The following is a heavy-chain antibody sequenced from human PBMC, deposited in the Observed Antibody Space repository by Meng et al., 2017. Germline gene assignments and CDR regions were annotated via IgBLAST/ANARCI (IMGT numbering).Heavy chain of an antibody. V-gene: IGHV3-74*01. CDR3: ARSDWFDP. Sequence: LVESGGGLVRSGGSLRLSCTASGFTFRNYWMHWVRQAPGKGLVWVSRIKPDGTMTVYADSVKGRFTISRDNAKNTLYLQMNSLRSDDTAVYYCARSDWFDPWGQGTVVTVSS. CDR2: IKPDGTMT. J-gene: IGHJ5*02. CDR1: GFTFRNYW.